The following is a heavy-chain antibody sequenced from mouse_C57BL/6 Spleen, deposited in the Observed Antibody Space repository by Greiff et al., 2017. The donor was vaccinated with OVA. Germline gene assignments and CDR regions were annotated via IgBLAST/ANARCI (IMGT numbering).Heavy chain of an antibody. V-gene: IGHV1-15*01. J-gene: IGHJ2*01. CDR2: IDPETGGT. CDR3: TREAYGSEEYYFDY. D-gene: IGHD1-1*01. Sequence: QVQLKQSGAELVRPGASVTLSCKASGYTFTDYEMHWVKQTPVHGLEWIGAIDPETGGTAYNQKFKGKAILTADKSSSTAYMELRSLTSEDSAVYYCTREAYGSEEYYFDYWGQGTTLTVSS. CDR1: GYTFTDYE.